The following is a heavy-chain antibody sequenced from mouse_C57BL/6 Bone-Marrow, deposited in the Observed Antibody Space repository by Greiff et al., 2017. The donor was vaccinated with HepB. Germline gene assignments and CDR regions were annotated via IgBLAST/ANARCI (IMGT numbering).Heavy chain of an antibody. CDR1: GYTFTSYW. D-gene: IGHD2-3*01. CDR3: ARLYDGYFYY. V-gene: IGHV1-50*01. Sequence: QVQLQQPGAELVKPGASVKLSCKASGYTFTSYWMQWVKQRPGQGLEWIGEIDPSDSYTNYNQKFKGKATLTVDTSSSTAYMQLSSLTSEDSAVYYCARLYDGYFYYWGQGTTLTVSS. J-gene: IGHJ2*01. CDR2: IDPSDSYT.